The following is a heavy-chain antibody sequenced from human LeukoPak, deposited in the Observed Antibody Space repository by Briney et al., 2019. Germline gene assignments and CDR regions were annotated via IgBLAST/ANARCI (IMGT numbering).Heavy chain of an antibody. V-gene: IGHV4-30-2*01. CDR2: IYHSGST. CDR3: ARDLDTAMVPDAFDI. Sequence: PSETLSLTCTVSGGSISSGGYYWSWIRQPPGKGLEWIGYIYHSGSTYYNPSLKSRVTISVDRSKNQFSLKLSSVTAADTAVYYCARDLDTAMVPDAFDIWGQGTMVTVSS. D-gene: IGHD5-18*01. CDR1: GGSISSGGYY. J-gene: IGHJ3*02.